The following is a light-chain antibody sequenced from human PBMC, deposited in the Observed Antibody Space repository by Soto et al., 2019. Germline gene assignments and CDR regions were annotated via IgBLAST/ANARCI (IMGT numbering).Light chain of an antibody. CDR3: QLWDSSSDQPYV. CDR2: DDN. J-gene: IGLJ1*01. Sequence: SYELTQPPSMSVAPRQTARITCGGYDIESKSVHWYQQKPGQAPVLVVYDDNDRPSGIPERFSGSNSGNTATLTISRVEAGDEADYFCQLWDSSSDQPYVFGAGTKVTV. CDR1: DIESKS. V-gene: IGLV3-21*02.